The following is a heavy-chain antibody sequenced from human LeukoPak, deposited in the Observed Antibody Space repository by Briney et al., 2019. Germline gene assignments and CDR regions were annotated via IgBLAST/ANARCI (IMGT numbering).Heavy chain of an antibody. D-gene: IGHD5-12*01. CDR1: GFTFSSYA. CDR3: AKVIVAGYAFDI. CDR2: INGSGGST. Sequence: GGSLRLSCAASGFTFSSYAMSWVRQAPGKGLEWVSAINGSGGSTYYADSVKGRFTISRDNSKNTLYLQMNSLRAEDTAVYYCAKVIVAGYAFDIWGQGTMVTVSS. V-gene: IGHV3-23*01. J-gene: IGHJ3*02.